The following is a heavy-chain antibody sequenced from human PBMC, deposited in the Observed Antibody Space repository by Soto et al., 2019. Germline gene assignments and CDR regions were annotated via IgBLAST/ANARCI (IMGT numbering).Heavy chain of an antibody. Sequence: QVQLQEAGPGLVKPSETLSLTCSVSGGSVGSPTNYLSWIRQPPGKGLEWIGYISHTGTTNYNPSLKSRVTISLETSKNEFSLRLTSVTAADTAVYFCAMGGNYRYFDYWGQGNLVVVSS. V-gene: IGHV4-61*01. D-gene: IGHD1-7*01. CDR1: GGSVGSPTNY. J-gene: IGHJ4*02. CDR3: AMGGNYRYFDY. CDR2: ISHTGTT.